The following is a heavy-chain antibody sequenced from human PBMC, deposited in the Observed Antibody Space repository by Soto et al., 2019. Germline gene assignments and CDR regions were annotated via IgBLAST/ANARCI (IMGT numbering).Heavy chain of an antibody. CDR2: ISGSGGST. CDR3: ARDGSGDYVRYYYYGMDV. CDR1: GFTFSSYA. Sequence: GGSLRLSCAASGFTFSSYAMSWVRQAPGKGLEWVSAISGSGGSTYYADSVKGRFTISRDNSKNTLYLQMNSLRAEDTAVYYCARDGSGDYVRYYYYGMDVWGQGTTVTVSS. J-gene: IGHJ6*02. D-gene: IGHD4-17*01. V-gene: IGHV3-23*01.